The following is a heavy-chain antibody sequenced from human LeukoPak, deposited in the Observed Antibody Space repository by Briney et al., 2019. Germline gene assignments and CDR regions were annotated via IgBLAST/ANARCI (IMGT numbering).Heavy chain of an antibody. D-gene: IGHD3-22*01. CDR2: ISGSGGST. Sequence: GGSLRLSCAASGFTFSSYSMNWVRQAPGKGLEWVSAISGSGGSTYYADSVKGRFTISRDNSKNTLYLQRNSLRAEDTAVYYCAKDRPSRRPSDSSGYYLESFDYWGQGTLVTVSS. CDR1: GFTFSSYS. CDR3: AKDRPSRRPSDSSGYYLESFDY. V-gene: IGHV3-23*01. J-gene: IGHJ4*02.